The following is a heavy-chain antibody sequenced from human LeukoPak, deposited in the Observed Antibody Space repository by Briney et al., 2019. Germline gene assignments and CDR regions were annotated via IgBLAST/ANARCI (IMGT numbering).Heavy chain of an antibody. J-gene: IGHJ5*02. CDR1: GYSFTSYW. CDR2: IYPGDSDT. Sequence: GESLEISCKGSGYSFTSYWIGWVRQMPGKGLGRMGIIYPGDSDTRYSPTFQGQVTISADKSISTAYLQWSSLKASDTAMYYGGIFVPATGIAAAGTYNWFDPWGQGTLLTVSS. CDR3: GIFVPATGIAAAGTYNWFDP. D-gene: IGHD6-13*01. V-gene: IGHV5-51*01.